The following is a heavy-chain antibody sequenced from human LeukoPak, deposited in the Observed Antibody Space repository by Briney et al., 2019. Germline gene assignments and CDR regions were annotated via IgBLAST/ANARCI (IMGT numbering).Heavy chain of an antibody. V-gene: IGHV4-4*07. D-gene: IGHD6-13*01. Sequence: SETLSLTCTASGGSISSYYWSWIRQPAGKGLEWIGRIYTSGSTNYNPSLKSRVTMSVDTSKNQFSLKLSSVTAADTAVYYCARDQTGYSSSWYFPHSYYYYYMDVWGKGTTVTVSS. CDR3: ARDQTGYSSSWYFPHSYYYYYMDV. J-gene: IGHJ6*03. CDR1: GGSISSYY. CDR2: IYTSGST.